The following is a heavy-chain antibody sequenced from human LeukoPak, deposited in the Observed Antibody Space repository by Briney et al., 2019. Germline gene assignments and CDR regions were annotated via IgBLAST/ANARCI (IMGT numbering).Heavy chain of an antibody. D-gene: IGHD3-22*01. CDR2: INPNSGGT. CDR3: ARDLYYYDSSGLGGDNY. J-gene: IGHJ4*02. V-gene: IGHV1-2*02. Sequence: GASVKVSCKASGYTFTGYYMHWVRQAPGQGLEWMGWINPNSGGTNYAQKFQGRVTMTRDTSISTAYMELSRLRSDDTAVYYCARDLYYYDSSGLGGDNYWGQGTLDTVSS. CDR1: GYTFTGYY.